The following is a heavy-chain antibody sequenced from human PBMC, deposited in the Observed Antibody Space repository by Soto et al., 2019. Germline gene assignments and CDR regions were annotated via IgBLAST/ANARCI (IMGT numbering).Heavy chain of an antibody. CDR3: ARDGTKSKRYGMDV. V-gene: IGHV4-4*07. Sequence: PSETLSLTCTVSGTSISSGYCSWIRQIAGKRLEWIGRIHATGTTNYNPSLKSRVRISRDTSKKQISLKLRSVTAADTAVYYCARDGTKSKRYGMDVWGQGITVTVSS. D-gene: IGHD1-1*01. CDR2: IHATGTT. J-gene: IGHJ6*02. CDR1: GTSISSGY.